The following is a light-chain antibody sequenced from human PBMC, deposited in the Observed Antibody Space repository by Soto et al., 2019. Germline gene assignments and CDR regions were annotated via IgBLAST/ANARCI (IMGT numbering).Light chain of an antibody. V-gene: IGKV3-20*01. J-gene: IGKJ4*01. CDR1: QSVNSRH. Sequence: VVLTQSPGTLSLSPGERAILSCRASQSVNSRHLAWYQQKHGQAPRLLISGASTRATGVPDRFSGGGSGTDFTLIIKRLEAEDFALYYCQHYDSAPLTFGGGTKVEI. CDR3: QHYDSAPLT. CDR2: GAS.